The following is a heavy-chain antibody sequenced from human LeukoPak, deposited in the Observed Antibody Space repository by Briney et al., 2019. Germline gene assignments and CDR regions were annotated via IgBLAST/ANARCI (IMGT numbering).Heavy chain of an antibody. CDR2: ISGSGGST. J-gene: IGHJ4*02. V-gene: IGHV3-23*01. CDR1: GFTFSSYA. D-gene: IGHD4-11*01. Sequence: GGSLRLSCAASGFTFSSYAMSWVRQAPGKGLEWVSAISGSGGSTYYADSVKGRFTISRDNPKNTLYLQMNSLRAEDTAVYYCAKDQGRAPVTYFDYWGQGTLVTVSS. CDR3: AKDQGRAPVTYFDY.